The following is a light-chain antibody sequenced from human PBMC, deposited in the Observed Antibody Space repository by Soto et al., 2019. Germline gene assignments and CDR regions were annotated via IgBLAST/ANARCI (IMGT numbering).Light chain of an antibody. V-gene: IGKV3D-15*01. CDR3: KQYETWPPGP. CDR2: GAS. J-gene: IGKJ5*01. Sequence: EIVMTQSPAILSASPGESATLSCRASQSVDSNIAWYQLKPGQAPRLLMSGASARATGISGRFSGSGSGTEFTLTITSLQSEDFAVYYCKQYETWPPGPFGQGTRLEIK. CDR1: QSVDSN.